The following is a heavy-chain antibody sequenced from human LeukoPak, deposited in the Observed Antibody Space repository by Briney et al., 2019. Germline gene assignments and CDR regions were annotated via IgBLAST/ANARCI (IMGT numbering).Heavy chain of an antibody. CDR3: AKHGSGSYED. CDR1: GFTFRSYG. D-gene: IGHD3-10*01. Sequence: GGSLRLSCAASGFTFRSYGMHWVRQAPGKGLEWVAFIRYDGSNENYAVSVKGRFTISRDNSKNTLYLQMNSLRLEDTAVYYCAKHGSGSYEDWGQGTLVTVS. CDR2: IRYDGSNE. V-gene: IGHV3-30*02. J-gene: IGHJ4*02.